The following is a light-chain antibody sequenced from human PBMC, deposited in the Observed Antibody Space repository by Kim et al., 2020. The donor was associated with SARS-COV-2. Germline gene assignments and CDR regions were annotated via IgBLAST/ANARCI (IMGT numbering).Light chain of an antibody. CDR1: QNIGTY. V-gene: IGKV1-5*03. J-gene: IGKJ2*01. CDR2: QAS. Sequence: IQVTQSPSTLAASVGDRVTISCRASQNIGTYLAWYQHKPGKAPTLLVYQASSLEGGVPSRFSGSGSETEFILTINSLQPDDFATYYCQHYNSYPYTFGQGTKLEI. CDR3: QHYNSYPYT.